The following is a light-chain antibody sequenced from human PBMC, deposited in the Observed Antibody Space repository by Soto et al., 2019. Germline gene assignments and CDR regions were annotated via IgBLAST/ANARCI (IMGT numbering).Light chain of an antibody. CDR3: CLYASSSTFWV. V-gene: IGLV2-23*03. CDR2: EGS. CDR1: SSDVGSYNL. Sequence: QSALTQPASVSGSPGQSITISCTGTSSDVGSYNLVSWYQQHPGKAPKLMIYEGSKRPSGVSNRFSGSKSGNTASLTISGLQAEDEADYYCCLYASSSTFWVFGGGTKLTVL. J-gene: IGLJ3*02.